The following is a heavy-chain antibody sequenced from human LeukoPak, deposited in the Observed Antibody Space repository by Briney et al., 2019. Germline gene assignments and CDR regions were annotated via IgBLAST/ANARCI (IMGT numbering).Heavy chain of an antibody. CDR2: ISGSGGST. CDR3: ARDRYYDILTGYDAFDI. CDR1: GFTFSSYA. D-gene: IGHD3-9*01. J-gene: IGHJ3*02. V-gene: IGHV3-23*01. Sequence: GGSLRLSCAASGFTFSSYAMSWVRQAPGKGLEWVSSISGSGGSTVYADSVKGRFTISRDNSKNTLYLQMNSLRAEDTAVYYCARDRYYDILTGYDAFDIWGQGTMVTVSS.